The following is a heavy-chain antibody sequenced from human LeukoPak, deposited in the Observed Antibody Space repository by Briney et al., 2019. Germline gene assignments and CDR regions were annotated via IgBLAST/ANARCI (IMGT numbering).Heavy chain of an antibody. CDR2: ISTYNGHT. CDR3: ARDPVTYNYDSSGHPSANWFDP. V-gene: IGHV1-18*01. D-gene: IGHD3-22*01. J-gene: IGHJ5*02. CDR1: GYTFTSYG. Sequence: ASVKVSCKASGYTFTSYGVSWVRQAPGQGLEWMGWISTYNGHTNYAQKLQDRVTLTTDTSTSTAYMELRSLRSDDTAVYYCARDPVTYNYDSSGHPSANWFDPWGQGTLVTVPS.